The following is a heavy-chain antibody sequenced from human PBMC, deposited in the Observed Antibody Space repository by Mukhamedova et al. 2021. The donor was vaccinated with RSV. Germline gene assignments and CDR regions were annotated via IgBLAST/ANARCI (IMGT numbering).Heavy chain of an antibody. D-gene: IGHD1-26*01. CDR2: IRFDGGYK. V-gene: IGHV3-30*02. Sequence: GWVTFIRFDGGYKYYADSVKGRFTISRDNSKNTLYLEMNSLRPEDTAVYYCAKNRISGSYFFDSWGQGTLVTVSS. CDR3: AKNRISGSYFFDS. J-gene: IGHJ4*02.